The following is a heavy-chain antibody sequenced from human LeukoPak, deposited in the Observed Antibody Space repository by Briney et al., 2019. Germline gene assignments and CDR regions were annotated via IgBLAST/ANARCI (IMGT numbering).Heavy chain of an antibody. J-gene: IGHJ6*03. Sequence: SETLSLTCTVSGGSISSYYWSWIRQPAGKGLEWIGRIYTSGSTNYNPSLKSRVTMSVDTSKNQFSLKLRSVTAADTAVYYCAREVVVTIFGVVIGGYYMDVWGKGTTVTVSS. D-gene: IGHD3-3*01. V-gene: IGHV4-4*07. CDR1: GGSISSYY. CDR2: IYTSGST. CDR3: AREVVVTIFGVVIGGYYMDV.